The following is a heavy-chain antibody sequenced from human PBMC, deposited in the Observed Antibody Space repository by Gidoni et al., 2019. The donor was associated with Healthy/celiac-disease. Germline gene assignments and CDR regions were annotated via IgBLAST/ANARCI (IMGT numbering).Heavy chain of an antibody. V-gene: IGHV3-30-3*01. CDR2: ISYDGSNK. J-gene: IGHJ6*02. CDR1: GFTVRSSA. Sequence: QVQLVESGGGVVQPGRSLRLPCASSGFTVRSSAMHWVRQAPGKGLEWVAVISYDGSNKYYADSVKGRFTISRDNSKNTLYLQMNSLRAEDTAVYYCAREMTTVTRRDYYYGMDVWGQGTTVTVSS. CDR3: AREMTTVTRRDYYYGMDV. D-gene: IGHD4-4*01.